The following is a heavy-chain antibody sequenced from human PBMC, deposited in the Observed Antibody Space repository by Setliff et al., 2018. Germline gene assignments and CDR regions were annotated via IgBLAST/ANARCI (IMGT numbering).Heavy chain of an antibody. CDR1: GGSFSTYY. V-gene: IGHV4-34*01. CDR2: INHSGST. D-gene: IGHD6-19*01. J-gene: IGHJ4*02. Sequence: SETLSLTCAVYGGSFSTYYWIWIRQPPGKGLEWIGEINHSGSTNYNPSLKSRVTISVDTSKNQFSLKLSSVTAADTALYYCARAPVGDRNGLFDSWGQGTLVTAPQ. CDR3: ARAPVGDRNGLFDS.